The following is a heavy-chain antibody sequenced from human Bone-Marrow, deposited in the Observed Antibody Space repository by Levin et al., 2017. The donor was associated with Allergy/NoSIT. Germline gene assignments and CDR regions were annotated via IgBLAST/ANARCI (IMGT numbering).Heavy chain of an antibody. CDR3: ARVYGDPAY. D-gene: IGHD4-17*01. CDR1: GFTFSSYA. J-gene: IGHJ4*02. Sequence: SGGSLRLSCAASGFTFSSYAMHWVRQAPGKGLEWVAVISYDGSNKYYADSVKGRFTISRDNSKNTLYLQMNSLRAEDTAVYYCARVYGDPAYWGQGTLVTVSS. CDR2: ISYDGSNK. V-gene: IGHV3-30-3*01.